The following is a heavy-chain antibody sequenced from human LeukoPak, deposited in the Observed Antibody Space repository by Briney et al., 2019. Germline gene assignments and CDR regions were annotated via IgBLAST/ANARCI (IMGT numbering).Heavy chain of an antibody. V-gene: IGHV3-7*01. CDR1: GFTFSSYW. Sequence: GGSLRLSCAASGFTFSSYWMSWVRQAPGKGLEWVANIKKDGSEKYYVDSVKGRFTISRDNAKTSLYLQMNSLRAEDTAVYYCARDLSGVAGYTYGRGIDYWGQGTLVTVSS. CDR3: ARDLSGVAGYTYGRGIDY. D-gene: IGHD5-18*01. J-gene: IGHJ4*02. CDR2: IKKDGSEK.